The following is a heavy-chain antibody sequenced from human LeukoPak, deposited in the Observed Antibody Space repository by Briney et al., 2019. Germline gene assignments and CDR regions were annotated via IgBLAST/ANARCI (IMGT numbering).Heavy chain of an antibody. J-gene: IGHJ3*02. V-gene: IGHV1-69*04. CDR1: GGTFSSYA. D-gene: IGHD5-18*01. Sequence: SVKVSCKASGGTFSSYAISWVRQAPGQGLEWMGRIIPILGIANYAQKFQGRVTITADKSTSTAYMELSSLRSEDTAVYYCARDSHEARTAMVKETSIAFDIWGQGTMVTVSP. CDR3: ARDSHEARTAMVKETSIAFDI. CDR2: IIPILGIA.